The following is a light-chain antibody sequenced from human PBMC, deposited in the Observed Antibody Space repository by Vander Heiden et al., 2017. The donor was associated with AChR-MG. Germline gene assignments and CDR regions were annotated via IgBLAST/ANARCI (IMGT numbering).Light chain of an antibody. V-gene: IGKV3-20*01. CDR1: QSVSSSY. J-gene: IGKJ1*01. Sequence: EIVLTQSPGTLSLSPGERATLPCRASQSVSSSYLAWYQQKPGQAPRLLIYGESSRATGIPDRFSGSGSGTDFTLTISRLEPEDFAVYYCQQYGSSLSWTFGQGTKVEIK. CDR3: QQYGSSLSWT. CDR2: GES.